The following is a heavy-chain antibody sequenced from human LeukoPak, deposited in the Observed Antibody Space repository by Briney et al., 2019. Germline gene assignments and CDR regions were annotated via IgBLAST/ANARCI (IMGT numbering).Heavy chain of an antibody. V-gene: IGHV4-59*01. CDR1: GGSISSYY. D-gene: IGHD2-15*01. CDR3: ARDYRGYRAPYYFDY. J-gene: IGHJ4*02. Sequence: KPSETLSLTCTVSGGSISSYYWSWIRQPPGKGLEWIGYIYYSGSTNYNPSLKSRVTISVDTSKNQFSLKLSSVTAADTAVYYCARDYRGYRAPYYFDYWGQGTLVTVSS. CDR2: IYYSGST.